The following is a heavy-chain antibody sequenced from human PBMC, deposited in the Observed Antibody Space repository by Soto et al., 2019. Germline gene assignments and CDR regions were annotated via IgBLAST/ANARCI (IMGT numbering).Heavy chain of an antibody. CDR3: ARGLRRGGTTVSHYYYGMDV. CDR2: INHSGST. V-gene: IGHV4-34*01. J-gene: IGHJ6*02. D-gene: IGHD4-17*01. Sequence: QVQLQQWGAGLLKPSETLSLTCAVYGGSFSGYYWSWIRQPPGKGLEWIGEINHSGSTNYNPSLKSRVTISVDTAKNQLSMQLSAVTAADTAVYYCARGLRRGGTTVSHYYYGMDVWGQGTTVTVSS. CDR1: GGSFSGYY.